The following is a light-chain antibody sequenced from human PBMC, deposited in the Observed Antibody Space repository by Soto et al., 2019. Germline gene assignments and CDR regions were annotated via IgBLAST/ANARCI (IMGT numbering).Light chain of an antibody. CDR2: GAS. Sequence: DIQMTQSPSSLSASVGDRVTLTCRASQSISSYLNWYQQKPGKAPKLLIYGASSLQSGAPSRFSGSGSGTDFTLTISSLQPEDFATYYCQQTYSAPQPTFGQGTRLEI. V-gene: IGKV1-39*01. CDR1: QSISSY. CDR3: QQTYSAPQPT. J-gene: IGKJ5*01.